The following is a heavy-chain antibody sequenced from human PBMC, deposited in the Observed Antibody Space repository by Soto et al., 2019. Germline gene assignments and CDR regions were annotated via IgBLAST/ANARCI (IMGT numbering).Heavy chain of an antibody. CDR2: ISSSSSYI. CDR1: GFTFSSYG. J-gene: IGHJ4*02. Sequence: EVQLVESGGGLVKPGGSLRLSCAASGFTFSSYGMKWVRQAPGKGLEWVSSISSSSSYIYYADSVKGRFTISRDNARNSLYLQMNSLRAEDTAVYYCARDKDTAMDFDYWGQGTLVTVSS. CDR3: ARDKDTAMDFDY. D-gene: IGHD5-18*01. V-gene: IGHV3-21*01.